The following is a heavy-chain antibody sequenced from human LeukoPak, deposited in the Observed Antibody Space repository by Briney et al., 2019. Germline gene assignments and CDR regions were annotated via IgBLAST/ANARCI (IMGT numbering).Heavy chain of an antibody. V-gene: IGHV1-69*05. CDR1: GGTFSSYA. CDR2: IIPIFGTA. D-gene: IGHD5-12*01. J-gene: IGHJ4*02. CDR3: ARLIGGDY. Sequence: SVKVSCKASGGTFSSYAIIWVRQAPGQGLEWMGGIIPIFGTANYAQKFQGRVTITTDESTSTAYMELSSLRSEDTAASYCARLIGGDYWGQGTLVTVSS.